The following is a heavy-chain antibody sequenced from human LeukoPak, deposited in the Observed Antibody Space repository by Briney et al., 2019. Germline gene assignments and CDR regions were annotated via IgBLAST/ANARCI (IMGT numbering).Heavy chain of an antibody. V-gene: IGHV4-39*01. J-gene: IGHJ5*02. CDR1: GGSISSSSYY. CDR3: ARQLNYYDSSGYSNWFDP. D-gene: IGHD3-22*01. CDR2: IYYSGST. Sequence: PSETLSLTCTVSGGSISSSSYYWGWIRQPPGKGLEWIGSIYYSGSTYYNPSLKSRVTISVDTSKNQFSLKLSSVTAADTAVYYCARQLNYYDSSGYSNWFDPWGQGTLVTVSS.